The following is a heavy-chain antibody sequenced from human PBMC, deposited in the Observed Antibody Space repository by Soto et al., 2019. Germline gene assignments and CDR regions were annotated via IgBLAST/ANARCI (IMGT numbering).Heavy chain of an antibody. V-gene: IGHV3-74*01. D-gene: IGHD3-9*01. CDR2: TSGDGSST. J-gene: IGHJ4*02. Sequence: GESLKISCAASGFTFSWTWMHWVRQAPGKGLARVSRTSGDGSSTDYADSVKGRFTISRDNARDTLFLQMSSLRAEDTALYYCVRGTNDWSGVDHWGQGTQVTVSS. CDR1: GFTFSWTW. CDR3: VRGTNDWSGVDH.